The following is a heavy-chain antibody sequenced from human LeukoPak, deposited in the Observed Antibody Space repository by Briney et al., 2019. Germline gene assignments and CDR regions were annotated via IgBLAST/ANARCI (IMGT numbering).Heavy chain of an antibody. CDR3: ARGSYFCTSCSQNWFDP. CDR1: GYTFTSYD. Sequence: ASVEVSCKASGYTFTSYDINWVRQATGQGLEWMGWMNPNSGNTGYAQKFQGRVTMTRNTSISTAYMELSSLRSEDTAVYYCARGSYFCTSCSQNWFDPWGQGTLVTVSS. J-gene: IGHJ5*02. V-gene: IGHV1-8*01. CDR2: MNPNSGNT. D-gene: IGHD2-2*01.